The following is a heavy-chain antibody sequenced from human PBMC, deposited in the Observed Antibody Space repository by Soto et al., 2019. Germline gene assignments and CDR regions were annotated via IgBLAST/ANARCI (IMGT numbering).Heavy chain of an antibody. CDR2: IIPIFGTA. J-gene: IGHJ6*02. D-gene: IGHD3-22*01. Sequence: RASVKVSCKASGGTFSSYAISWVRQAPGQGLEWMGGIIPIFGTANYAQKFQGRVTITADESTSTAYMELSSLRSEDTAVYYCARERTWGTMIPDYYYGMDVWGQGTTVTVSS. CDR1: GGTFSSYA. CDR3: ARERTWGTMIPDYYYGMDV. V-gene: IGHV1-69*13.